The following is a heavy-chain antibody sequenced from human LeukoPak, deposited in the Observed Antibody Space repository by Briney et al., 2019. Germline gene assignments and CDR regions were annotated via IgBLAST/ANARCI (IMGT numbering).Heavy chain of an antibody. Sequence: SQTLSFTCALSGDSVSAASTAWNWIRQSPSRGLEWLGRTYYSSKWYNEYAVSLKSRMTINPDTSKNHFSLQLNSVTPEDTALYYCARELYTYGDYGFDYWGQGTLVTVSS. J-gene: IGHJ4*02. D-gene: IGHD4-17*01. CDR3: ARELYTYGDYGFDY. CDR1: GDSVSAASTA. CDR2: TYYSSKWYN. V-gene: IGHV6-1*01.